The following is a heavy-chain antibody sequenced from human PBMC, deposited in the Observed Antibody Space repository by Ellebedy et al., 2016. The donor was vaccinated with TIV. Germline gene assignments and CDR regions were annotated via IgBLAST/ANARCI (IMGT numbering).Heavy chain of an antibody. Sequence: PGGSLRLSCAVSGFTFSDYYMSWIRQAPGKGLEWVSYISSSGTTRYYADSVKGRFTISRDNAENSLNLQMNSLRVEDTAVYYCARVPAAGTLDYGMDVWGQGTTVTVSS. D-gene: IGHD6-13*01. CDR2: ISSSGTTR. CDR3: ARVPAAGTLDYGMDV. J-gene: IGHJ6*02. V-gene: IGHV3-11*04. CDR1: GFTFSDYY.